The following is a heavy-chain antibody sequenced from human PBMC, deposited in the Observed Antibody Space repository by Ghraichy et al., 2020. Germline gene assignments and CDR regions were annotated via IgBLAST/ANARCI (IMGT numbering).Heavy chain of an antibody. CDR1: GFTFSSYA. D-gene: IGHD5-18*01. Sequence: GESLRLSCAASGFTFSSYAMSWVRQAPGKGLEWVSAISGSGGSTYYADSVKGRFTISRDNSKNTLYLQMNSLRAEDTAVYYCAKSVDYSYGLQDYWGQGTLVTVSS. J-gene: IGHJ4*02. CDR3: AKSVDYSYGLQDY. CDR2: ISGSGGST. V-gene: IGHV3-23*01.